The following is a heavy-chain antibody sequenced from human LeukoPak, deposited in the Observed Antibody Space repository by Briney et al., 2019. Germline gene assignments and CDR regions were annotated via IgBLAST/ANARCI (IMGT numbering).Heavy chain of an antibody. CDR1: GYTFTSYY. Sequence: ASVKVSCKASGYTFTSYYMHWVRQAPGQGLEWMGMINPSGGSTSYAQKFQGRVTMTRDTSTSTVYMELSSLRSEDTAVYYCARDLVVYGDYGGFDYWGQGTLVTVSS. J-gene: IGHJ4*02. CDR3: ARDLVVYGDYGGFDY. V-gene: IGHV1-46*01. D-gene: IGHD4-17*01. CDR2: INPSGGST.